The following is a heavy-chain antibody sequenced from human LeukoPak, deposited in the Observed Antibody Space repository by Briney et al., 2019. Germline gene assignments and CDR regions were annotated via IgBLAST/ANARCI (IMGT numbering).Heavy chain of an antibody. CDR2: IKSKTDGGTT. V-gene: IGHV3-15*01. J-gene: IGHJ4*02. CDR3: TTDPLTNYYYDSSGYLPNY. CDR1: GFTCSNAR. D-gene: IGHD3-22*01. Sequence: GGSLRLSCAASGFTCSNARMSWVRQAPGKGLEWVGRIKSKTDGGTTDYAAPVKGRFTISRDDSNNTLYLQMNSLKTEDTAVYYCTTDPLTNYYYDSSGYLPNYWGQGTLVTVSS.